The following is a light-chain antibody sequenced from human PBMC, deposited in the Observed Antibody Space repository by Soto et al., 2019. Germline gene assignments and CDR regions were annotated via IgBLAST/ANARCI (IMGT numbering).Light chain of an antibody. CDR1: QSVSSY. V-gene: IGKV3-11*01. CDR3: QQRSNWPPYT. Sequence: EIVLTQSPATLSLSPGERATLSCRASQSVSSYLAWYQQQPGQAPRLLIYDASTRATGIPARFSGSGSGTDFTLTISSLEPEDVAVYYCQQRSNWPPYTFGQGTKLEIK. J-gene: IGKJ2*01. CDR2: DAS.